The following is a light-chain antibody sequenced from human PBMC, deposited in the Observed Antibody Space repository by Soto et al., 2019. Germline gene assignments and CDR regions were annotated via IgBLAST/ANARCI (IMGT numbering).Light chain of an antibody. CDR1: QSVSNNY. Sequence: EIVLTQSPGTLSLSPGERATLYCRASQSVSNNYLAWYQQKPGQAPRLLIYGASNRATGIPDRFSGSGSGTDFTLTISRLEPEDFAVYYCQQYGSSPPLTFGPGTKVDIK. J-gene: IGKJ3*01. CDR2: GAS. V-gene: IGKV3-20*01. CDR3: QQYGSSPPLT.